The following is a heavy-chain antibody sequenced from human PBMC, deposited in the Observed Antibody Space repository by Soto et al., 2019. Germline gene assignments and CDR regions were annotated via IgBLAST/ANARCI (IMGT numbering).Heavy chain of an antibody. D-gene: IGHD3-10*01. J-gene: IGHJ4*02. Sequence: SETVSLTCAVSGHSISSGYYWGWIRQPPGKGLEWIGSFYHSGSTYYNPSLKSRVTISVDTSKNQFSLKLSSVTAADTAVYYCARGEYYGSGNYFDYWGQGTLVTVSS. CDR3: ARGEYYGSGNYFDY. CDR2: FYHSGST. CDR1: GHSISSGYY. V-gene: IGHV4-38-2*01.